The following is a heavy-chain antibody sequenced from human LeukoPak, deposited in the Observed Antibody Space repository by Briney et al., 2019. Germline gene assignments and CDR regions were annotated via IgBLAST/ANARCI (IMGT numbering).Heavy chain of an antibody. Sequence: SETLSLTCTVSGGSISSSSYYWGWIRQPPGKGLEWIGSIYYSGSTYYNPSLKSRVTISVDTSKNQFSLKLSSVTAADTAVYYCARGDPYCSGGSCYSYNWFDPWGQGTLVTVSS. D-gene: IGHD2-15*01. CDR1: GGSISSSSYY. CDR3: ARGDPYCSGGSCYSYNWFDP. CDR2: IYYSGST. V-gene: IGHV4-39*07. J-gene: IGHJ5*02.